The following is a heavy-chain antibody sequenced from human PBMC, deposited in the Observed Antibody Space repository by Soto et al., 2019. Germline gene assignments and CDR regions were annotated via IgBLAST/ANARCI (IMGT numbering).Heavy chain of an antibody. D-gene: IGHD5-12*01. CDR1: GGSISSYY. CDR2: IYYSGST. J-gene: IGHJ4*02. CDR3: DSYRDGYNYPPFED. V-gene: IGHV4-59*01. Sequence: PWETLSLTCTVSGGSISSYYWSWIRQPPGKGLEWIGYIYYSGSTNYNPSLKSRVTISVDTSKNQFSLKLSSVTAADTAVYYCDSYRDGYNYPPFEDCGRGTLVTVSS.